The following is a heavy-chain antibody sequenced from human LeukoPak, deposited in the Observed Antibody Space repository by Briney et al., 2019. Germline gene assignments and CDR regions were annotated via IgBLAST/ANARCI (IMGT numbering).Heavy chain of an antibody. Sequence: GGSLRLSCAASEFTFSSYWMSWVRQAPGKGLEWVANIKQDGSEKYYVDSVKGRFTISRDNAKNSLYLQMNSLRAEDTAVYYCAREGVVVAATPENYWGQGTLVTVSS. CDR3: AREGVVVAATPENY. V-gene: IGHV3-7*01. J-gene: IGHJ4*02. CDR2: IKQDGSEK. D-gene: IGHD2-15*01. CDR1: EFTFSSYW.